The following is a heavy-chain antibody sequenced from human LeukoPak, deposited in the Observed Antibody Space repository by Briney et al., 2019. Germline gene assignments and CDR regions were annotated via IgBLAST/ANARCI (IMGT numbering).Heavy chain of an antibody. CDR3: ARATYSSSQYYYGMDV. Sequence: SETLSLTCTVSGGSISSYYWSWIRQPPGKGLEWIGYNYYSGSTNYNPSLKSRVTISVDTSKNQLSLKLNSVTAADTAVYFCARATYSSSQYYYGMDVWGQGTTVTVSS. D-gene: IGHD6-6*01. V-gene: IGHV4-59*01. CDR1: GGSISSYY. J-gene: IGHJ6*02. CDR2: NYYSGST.